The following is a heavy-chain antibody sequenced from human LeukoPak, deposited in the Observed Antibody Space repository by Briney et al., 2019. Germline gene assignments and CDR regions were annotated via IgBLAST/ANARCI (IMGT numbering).Heavy chain of an antibody. CDR2: LSYSGDT. J-gene: IGHJ6*02. V-gene: IGHV4-59*01. CDR1: GGSISTYY. CDR3: AREDPQTKMPEGLDV. D-gene: IGHD2-2*01. Sequence: SETLSLTCPVSGGSISTYYWSWIRQSAGKGLEWIGYLSYSGDTKFNPYVKSQGTISVDTSKNQCSLELRSVTAADTAVYYWAREDPQTKMPEGLDVWGQETAVTVSS.